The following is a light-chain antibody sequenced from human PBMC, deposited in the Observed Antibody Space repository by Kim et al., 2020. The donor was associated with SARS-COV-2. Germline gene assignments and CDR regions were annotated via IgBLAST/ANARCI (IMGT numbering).Light chain of an antibody. CDR2: EDN. CDR1: SSGIASNY. CDR3: QSYDSSNWV. V-gene: IGLV6-57*02. Sequence: GRTVAISCSGSSSGIASNYEQRYQQRPGSAPTTVIFEDNQRPSGVPNRFSGSIDSSSNSAALTISGLKTEDEADYYCQSYDSSNWVFGGGTQLTVL. J-gene: IGLJ3*02.